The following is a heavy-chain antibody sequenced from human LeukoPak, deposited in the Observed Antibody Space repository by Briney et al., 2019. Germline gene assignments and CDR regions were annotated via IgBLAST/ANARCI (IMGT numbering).Heavy chain of an antibody. CDR2: ISYDGSNK. V-gene: IGHV3-30*03. CDR3: ARDPGRGYYFDY. CDR1: GITFSSYG. D-gene: IGHD1-14*01. J-gene: IGHJ4*02. Sequence: PGGSLRLSCAASGITFSSYGMHWVRQAPGKGLEWVAVISYDGSNKYYADSVKGRFTISRDNSKNTLYLQMNSLRGEDTAVYYCARDPGRGYYFDYWGQGTLVTVSS.